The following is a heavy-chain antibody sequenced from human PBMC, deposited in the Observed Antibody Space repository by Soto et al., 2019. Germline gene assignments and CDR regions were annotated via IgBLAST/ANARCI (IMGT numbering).Heavy chain of an antibody. Sequence: PGESLKISCKGSGYSFTSYWIGWVRQMPGKGLEWMGIIYPGDSDTRYSPSFQGQVTISADKSISTAYLQWSSLKASDTAMYYCASSLGYCSGGSCYSGAFDIWGQGTMVTVSS. J-gene: IGHJ3*02. CDR3: ASSLGYCSGGSCYSGAFDI. CDR2: IYPGDSDT. V-gene: IGHV5-51*01. CDR1: GYSFTSYW. D-gene: IGHD2-15*01.